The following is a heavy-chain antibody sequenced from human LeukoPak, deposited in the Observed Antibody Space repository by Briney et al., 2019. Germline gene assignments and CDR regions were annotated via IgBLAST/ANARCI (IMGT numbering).Heavy chain of an antibody. CDR1: GFTFDDYG. V-gene: IGHV3-20*04. CDR2: INWSGGRT. D-gene: IGHD1/OR15-1a*01. CDR3: ARDLTTSDN. J-gene: IGHJ4*02. Sequence: GGSLRLSCAASGFTFDDYGMSWVRQAPGKGLEWVSGINWSGGRTGYADSLKGRFTISRDNAKNALYLQMNSLRDEDTALYYCARDLTTSDNWGQGTLVTVSS.